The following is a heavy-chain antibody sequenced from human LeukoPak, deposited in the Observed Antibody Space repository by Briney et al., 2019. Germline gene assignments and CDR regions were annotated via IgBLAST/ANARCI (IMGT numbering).Heavy chain of an antibody. Sequence: SETLSLTCAVYSGSLSGYYWSWIRQPPGKGLKWIGYIYHSGSTYYNPSLKSRVTISVDRSKNQFSLKLSSVTAADTAVYYCARVGSGGDYEPWGQGTLVTVSS. J-gene: IGHJ5*02. D-gene: IGHD4-17*01. CDR3: ARVGSGGDYEP. CDR2: IYHSGST. CDR1: SGSLSGYY. V-gene: IGHV4-30-2*01.